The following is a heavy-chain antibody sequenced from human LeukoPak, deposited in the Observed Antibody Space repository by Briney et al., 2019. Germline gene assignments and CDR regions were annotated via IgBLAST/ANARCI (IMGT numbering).Heavy chain of an antibody. CDR1: GFTFSSYS. CDR2: ISSSNSYI. CDR3: ARDMQTRPFYGMDV. D-gene: IGHD2-2*01. J-gene: IGHJ6*02. Sequence: AGGSLRLSCAAFGFTFSSYSMNWVRQAPGKGLEWVSSISSSNSYIYYADSVKGRFTISRDNAKNSLYLQMNSLRAEDTAVYYCARDMQTRPFYGMDVWGQGTTVTVSS. V-gene: IGHV3-21*01.